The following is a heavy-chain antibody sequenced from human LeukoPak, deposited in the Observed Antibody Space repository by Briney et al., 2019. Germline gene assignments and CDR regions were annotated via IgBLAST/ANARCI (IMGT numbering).Heavy chain of an antibody. V-gene: IGHV3-30*02. J-gene: IGHJ4*02. D-gene: IGHD3-10*01. CDR1: GFTFSSYG. Sequence: GGSLRLSCAASGFTFSSYGMHWVRQAPGKGLEWVAFIRYDGSNKYYADSVKGRFTISRDNAKNSLYLQMNSLRAGDTAIYYCARDFGYYGSGSYPDCFDYWGQGTLVTVSS. CDR3: ARDFGYYGSGSYPDCFDY. CDR2: IRYDGSNK.